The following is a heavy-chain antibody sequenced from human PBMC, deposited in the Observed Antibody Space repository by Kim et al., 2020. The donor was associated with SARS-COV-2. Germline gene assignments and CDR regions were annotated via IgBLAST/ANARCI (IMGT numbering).Heavy chain of an antibody. D-gene: IGHD6-19*01. Sequence: SETLSLTCTVSGGSISSSSYYWGWIRQPPGKGLEWIGSIYYSGSTYYNPSLKSRVTISVDTSKNQFSLKLSSVTTADTAVYYCARPPSSGWPREVTTLIDYWGQGALVTVSS. J-gene: IGHJ4*02. CDR1: GGSISSSSYY. V-gene: IGHV4-39*01. CDR2: IYYSGST. CDR3: ARPPSSGWPREVTTLIDY.